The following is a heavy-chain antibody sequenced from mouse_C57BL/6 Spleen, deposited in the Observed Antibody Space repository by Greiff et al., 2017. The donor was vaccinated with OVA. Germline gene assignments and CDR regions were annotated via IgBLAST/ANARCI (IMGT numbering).Heavy chain of an antibody. CDR3: ARKESYYGMDY. V-gene: IGHV1-26*01. CDR1: GYTFTDYY. J-gene: IGHJ4*01. CDR2: INPNDSGT. Sequence: VQLQQSGPELVKPGASVKLSCKASGYTFTDYYMHWVKQSHGQSLEWIGDINPNDSGTNYNQKFKGKATLTVDKSSSTAYMELRSLTSEDSAVYYCARKESYYGMDYWGQGTSVTVSA.